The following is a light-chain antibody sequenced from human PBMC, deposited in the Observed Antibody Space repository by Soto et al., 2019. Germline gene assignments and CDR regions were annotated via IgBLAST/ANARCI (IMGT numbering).Light chain of an antibody. CDR2: ENN. Sequence: QSVLTQPPSVSAAPGQKVTISCSGSSSNIGNNYVSWYQQLPRTATKLLIYENNKRPSGIPDRFSGSKSGTSATLGITGLQTGDEADYYCGTWDSSLSAGVFGGGTKLTVL. CDR3: GTWDSSLSAGV. V-gene: IGLV1-51*02. CDR1: SSNIGNNY. J-gene: IGLJ3*02.